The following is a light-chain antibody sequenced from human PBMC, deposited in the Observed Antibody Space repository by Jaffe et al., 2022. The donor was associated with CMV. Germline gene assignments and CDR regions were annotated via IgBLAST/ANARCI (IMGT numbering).Light chain of an antibody. CDR1: SSDVGGSHKH. CDR3: CSYTTSNTHVV. Sequence: QSALTQPASVSGSPGQSITISCTGTSSDVGGSHKHVSWYQQHRGKAPKLIISDVNNRPSGASNRFSGSKSGNTASLTISGLQAEDEADYYCCSYTTSNTHVVFGGGTKLTVL. J-gene: IGLJ2*01. CDR2: DVN. V-gene: IGLV2-14*03.